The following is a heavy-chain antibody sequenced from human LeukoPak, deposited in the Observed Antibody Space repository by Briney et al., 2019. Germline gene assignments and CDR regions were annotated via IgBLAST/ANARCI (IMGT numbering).Heavy chain of an antibody. J-gene: IGHJ3*02. Sequence: PSETLSLTCTVSGGSISSGSYYWSWIRQPAGKGLEWIGRIYTSGSTNYNPSLKSRVTISVDMSKNQFSLKLSSVTAADTAVYYCARDQTGEIFDAFDIWGQGTMVTVSS. V-gene: IGHV4-61*02. CDR1: GGSISSGSYY. D-gene: IGHD1-1*01. CDR2: IYTSGST. CDR3: ARDQTGEIFDAFDI.